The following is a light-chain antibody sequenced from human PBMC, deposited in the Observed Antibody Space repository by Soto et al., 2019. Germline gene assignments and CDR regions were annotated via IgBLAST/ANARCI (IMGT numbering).Light chain of an antibody. Sequence: DIQMTQSPSSLSASVGDRVTITCQASQDISNYLNWYQQKPGKAPKLLLYDASNLETGVPSRFSGSGSGTDFTFTTRSLQAEDIATYYGQQYDKLYTFGQGTKVEVK. CDR3: QQYDKLYT. J-gene: IGKJ2*01. CDR2: DAS. V-gene: IGKV1-33*01. CDR1: QDISNY.